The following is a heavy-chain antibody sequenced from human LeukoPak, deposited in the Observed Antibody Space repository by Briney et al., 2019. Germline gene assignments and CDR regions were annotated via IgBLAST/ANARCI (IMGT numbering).Heavy chain of an antibody. CDR3: AKNSNALGDVNWFDP. J-gene: IGHJ5*02. Sequence: SETLSLTCAVSGGSISNDYWNWIRQPPGKGLEWIGYIYRGGTTNYNPSLKGRVAIPVDTSKNQFSLTLSSVTAADTAVYHCAKNSNALGDVNWFDPWGQGTLVTVSS. CDR1: GGSISNDY. D-gene: IGHD2/OR15-2a*01. CDR2: IYRGGTT. V-gene: IGHV4-59*01.